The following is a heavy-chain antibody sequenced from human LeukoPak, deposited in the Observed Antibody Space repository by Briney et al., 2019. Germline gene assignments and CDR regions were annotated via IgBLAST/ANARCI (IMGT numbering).Heavy chain of an antibody. D-gene: IGHD1-26*01. J-gene: IGHJ6*02. CDR2: ISNNGGYT. V-gene: IGHV3-23*01. CDR3: AKDKGWGYSTYDYYGMDV. CDR1: GFTFSSSA. Sequence: GGSLRLSCAASGFTFSSSAMSWVRQAPGKGLEWVSAISNNGGYTYYADSVQGRFTISRDNSKSTLCLQMNSLRAEDTAVYYCAKDKGWGYSTYDYYGMDVWGQGTTVTVSS.